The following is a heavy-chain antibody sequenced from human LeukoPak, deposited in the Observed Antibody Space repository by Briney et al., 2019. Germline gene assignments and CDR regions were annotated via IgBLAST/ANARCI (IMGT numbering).Heavy chain of an antibody. CDR3: ARRLTQYDCFDP. CDR1: GDSVSSNSVT. CDR2: TYYRSTWYN. J-gene: IGHJ5*02. Sequence: SQTLSLTCAISGDSVSSNSVTWNWIRQSPSRGLEWLGRTYYRSTWYNDYAVSVRGRITVNPDTSKNQFSLHLNSVTPEDTAVYYCARRLTQYDCFDPWGQGILVTVTS. D-gene: IGHD2-2*01. V-gene: IGHV6-1*01.